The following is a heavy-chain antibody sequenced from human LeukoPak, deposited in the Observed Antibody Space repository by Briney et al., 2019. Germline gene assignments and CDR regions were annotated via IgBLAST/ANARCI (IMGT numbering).Heavy chain of an antibody. V-gene: IGHV4-34*01. CDR2: IIHSGST. J-gene: IGHJ6*03. CDR3: ARGVRGGSYFAYYYMDV. CDR1: GGSFSGYY. Sequence: SETLSLTCAVYGGSFSGYYWSWIRQPPGKGLEWIGEIIHSGSTNYNPSLKSRVTISVDTSKNQFSLKLSSVTAADTAMYYCARGVRGGSYFAYYYMDVWGKGTTVTVSS. D-gene: IGHD1-26*01.